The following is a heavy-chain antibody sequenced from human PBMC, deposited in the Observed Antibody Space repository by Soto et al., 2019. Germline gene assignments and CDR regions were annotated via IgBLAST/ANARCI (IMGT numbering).Heavy chain of an antibody. J-gene: IGHJ3*02. V-gene: IGHV3-30*03. CDR2: ISYDGSNK. CDR3: VKANLDAFDI. Sequence: QVQLVESGGGVVQPGRSLRLSCAASGFTFSSYGMHWVRQAPGKGLEWVAVISYDGSNKYYADSVKGRFTISRDNSKNTLYLQMNSLRAEDTAVYYCVKANLDAFDIWGQGTMVTVSS. CDR1: GFTFSSYG.